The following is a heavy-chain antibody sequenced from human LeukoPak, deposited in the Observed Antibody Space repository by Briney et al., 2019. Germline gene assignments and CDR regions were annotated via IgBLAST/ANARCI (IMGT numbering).Heavy chain of an antibody. CDR3: AKGNYGYYFDY. V-gene: IGHV3-23*01. D-gene: IGHD4-11*01. Sequence: PGGSLRLSCAASGFTFSCYAMSWVRQAPGKGLEWVSAMSGSGGNTYYADSVKGRFTISRDNSKNTLYLQMNSLRAEGTAIYYCAKGNYGYYFDYWGQGTLVTASS. CDR2: MSGSGGNT. CDR1: GFTFSCYA. J-gene: IGHJ4*02.